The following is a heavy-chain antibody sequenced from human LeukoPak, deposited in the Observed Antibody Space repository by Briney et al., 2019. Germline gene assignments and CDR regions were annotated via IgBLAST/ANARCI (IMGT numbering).Heavy chain of an antibody. D-gene: IGHD3-16*01. J-gene: IGHJ4*02. CDR2: INHSGST. CDR1: GGSFSGYY. Sequence: PSETLSLTCAVYGGSFSGYYWSWIRQPPGKGLEWIGEINHSGSTNYNPSLKSRVTISVDTSKNQFSLKLSSVTAAGTAVYYCARFSQYYDSPTHYLDYWGQGILVTVSS. CDR3: ARFSQYYDSPTHYLDY. V-gene: IGHV4-34*01.